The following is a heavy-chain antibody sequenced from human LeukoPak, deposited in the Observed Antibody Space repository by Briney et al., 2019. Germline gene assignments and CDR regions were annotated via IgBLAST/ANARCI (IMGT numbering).Heavy chain of an antibody. D-gene: IGHD4-23*01. Sequence: GGSLRLSCAASGFTFSNAWMSWVRQAPGKGLEWVGRIKTKNDGETTDYAAPVKGRFINSRDDSKNTLYLQMNSLKTEDTAVYFCTRDDSGGYGNWGQGTLVTVSS. V-gene: IGHV3-15*01. J-gene: IGHJ4*02. CDR1: GFTFSNAW. CDR3: TRDDSGGYGN. CDR2: IKTKNDGETT.